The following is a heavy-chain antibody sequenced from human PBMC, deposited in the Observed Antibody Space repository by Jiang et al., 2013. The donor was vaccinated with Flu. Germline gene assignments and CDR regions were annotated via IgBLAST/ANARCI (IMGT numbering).Heavy chain of an antibody. V-gene: IGHV4-38-2*02. CDR3: ARDSGPKLRFLEWLFLNYFDY. Sequence: GLVKPSETLSLTCAVSGYSISSGYYWGWIRQPPGKGLEWIGSIYHSGSTYYNPSLKSRVTISVDTSKNQFSLKLSSVTAADTAVYYCARDSGPKLRFLEWLFLNYFDYWGQGTLVTVSS. CDR1: GYSISSGYY. CDR2: IYHSGST. D-gene: IGHD3-3*01. J-gene: IGHJ4*02.